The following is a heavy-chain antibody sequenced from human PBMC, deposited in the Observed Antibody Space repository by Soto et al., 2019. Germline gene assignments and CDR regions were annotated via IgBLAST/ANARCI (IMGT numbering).Heavy chain of an antibody. CDR3: GKTDYLSLFDC. J-gene: IGHJ4*02. CDR1: GGSISSYY. V-gene: IGHV4-59*08. Sequence: SETLSLTCTVSGGSISSYYWSWIRQPPGKGLEWIGYIYYSGSTNYNPSLKSRVTISVDTSKNQFSLKLSSVTAADTAVYYCGKTDYLSLFDCGGQGTLVTVSS. CDR2: IYYSGST. D-gene: IGHD4-17*01.